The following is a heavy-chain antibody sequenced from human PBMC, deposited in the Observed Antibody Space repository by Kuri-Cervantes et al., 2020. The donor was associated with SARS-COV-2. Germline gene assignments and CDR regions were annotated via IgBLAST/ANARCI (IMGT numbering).Heavy chain of an antibody. CDR2: INHSGST. V-gene: IGHV4-34*01. D-gene: IGHD2-2*01. CDR3: ARGGGYCSSTSCYVRYNWFDP. J-gene: IGHJ5*02. CDR1: GGSFSGYY. Sequence: GSLRLSCAVYGGSFSGYYWSWIRQPPGKGLEWIGEINHSGSTNYNPSLKSRVTISVDTSKNQFSLKLSSVTAADTAVYYCARGGGYCSSTSCYVRYNWFDPWGQGTLVTVSS.